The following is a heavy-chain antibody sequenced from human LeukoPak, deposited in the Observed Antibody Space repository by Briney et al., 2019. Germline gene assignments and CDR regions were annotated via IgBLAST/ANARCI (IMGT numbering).Heavy chain of an antibody. Sequence: PGGSLRLSCAASGFTLSSNYMSWVRRSAGPGLEWVSVIYSGASTYYADSVKGRFTIPRHNSKNTLYLQMNSLRAEDTAVYYCASSQTGSIDYWGQGTLVTVSS. CDR2: IYSGAST. CDR1: GFTLSSNY. CDR3: ASSQTGSIDY. J-gene: IGHJ4*02. D-gene: IGHD1-1*01. V-gene: IGHV3-53*04.